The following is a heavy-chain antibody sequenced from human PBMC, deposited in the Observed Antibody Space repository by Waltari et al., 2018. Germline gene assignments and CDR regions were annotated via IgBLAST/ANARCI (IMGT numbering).Heavy chain of an antibody. CDR3: ARVYNSSWYSSFDP. CDR2: IYYSGST. Sequence: WSWTRRDPGEGRAWIGYIYYSGSTYYNPSLKSRVTIPGATSKNQCPLKLSSVTAADTAVYYCARVYNSSWYSSFDPWGQGTLVTVSS. V-gene: IGHV4-31*02. J-gene: IGHJ5*02. D-gene: IGHD6-13*01.